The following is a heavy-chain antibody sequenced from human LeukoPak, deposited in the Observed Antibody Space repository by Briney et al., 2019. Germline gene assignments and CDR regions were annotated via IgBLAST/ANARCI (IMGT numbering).Heavy chain of an antibody. CDR1: GYTFTGYY. CDR2: INPNSGGT. Sequence: ASVRVSCKASGYTFTGYYMHWVRQAPGQGLEWMGWINPNSGGTNYAQKFQGRVTMTRDTSISTAYMELSRLRSDDTAVYYCARRFDFVYDYVYYFDSWGQGTLVTVSS. J-gene: IGHJ4*02. CDR3: ARRFDFVYDYVYYFDS. V-gene: IGHV1-2*02. D-gene: IGHD5/OR15-5a*01.